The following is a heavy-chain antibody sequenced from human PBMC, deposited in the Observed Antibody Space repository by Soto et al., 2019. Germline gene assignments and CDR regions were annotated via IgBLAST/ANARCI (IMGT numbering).Heavy chain of an antibody. Sequence: QVQLVESGGGVVQPGRSLRLSCAASGFTFSSYGMHWVRQAPGKGLEWVAVISYGGSNKYYADSVKGRFTISRDNSNNKLNLQMTNLRAEDPVVYYCAKDNCISTSCYRLYNWFDPWGQGPPATASS. CDR2: ISYGGSNK. D-gene: IGHD2-2*01. CDR3: AKDNCISTSCYRLYNWFDP. V-gene: IGHV3-30*18. J-gene: IGHJ5*02. CDR1: GFTFSSYG.